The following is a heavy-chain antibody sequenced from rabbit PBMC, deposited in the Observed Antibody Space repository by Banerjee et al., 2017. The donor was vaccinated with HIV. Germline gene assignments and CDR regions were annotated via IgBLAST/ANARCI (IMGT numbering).Heavy chain of an antibody. CDR1: GFSFSSDYY. CDR2: TYAGSSGST. CDR3: ARPGDGAYAYAFDL. Sequence: QSLEESGGDLVKPGASLTLTCTASGFSFSSDYYMCWVRQAPGKGLEWIACTYAGSSGSTYYASWAKGRFTISKTSSTTVTLQMTSLTAADTATYFCARPGDGAYAYAFDLWGPGTLVTVS. J-gene: IGHJ4*01. D-gene: IGHD6-1*01. V-gene: IGHV1S40*01.